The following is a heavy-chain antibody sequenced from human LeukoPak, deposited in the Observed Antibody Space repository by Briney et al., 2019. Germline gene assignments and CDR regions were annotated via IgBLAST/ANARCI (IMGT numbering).Heavy chain of an antibody. D-gene: IGHD3-3*01. V-gene: IGHV4-59*01. CDR3: ARVDSVRYDFWNGYYTTGWFDP. CDR1: GGSISSYY. CDR2: IYYSGST. Sequence: PSETLSLTCTVSGGSISSYYWSWIRQPPGKGLEWIGYIYYSGSTNSNPSLKSRVTISVDTSKNQFSLKLSSVTAADTAVYYCARVDSVRYDFWNGYYTTGWFDPWGQGTLVTVSS. J-gene: IGHJ5*02.